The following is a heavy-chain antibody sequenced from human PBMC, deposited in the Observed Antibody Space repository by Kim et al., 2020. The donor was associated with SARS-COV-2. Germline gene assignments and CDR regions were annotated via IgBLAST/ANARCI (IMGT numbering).Heavy chain of an antibody. V-gene: IGHV1-69*13. Sequence: SVKVSCKASGGTFSSYAISWVRQAPGQGLEWMGGIIPIFGTANYAQKFQGRVTITADESTSTAYMELSSLRSEDTAVYYCARAEIVVVPAAISTYYYYGMDVWGQGTTVTVSS. CDR2: IIPIFGTA. CDR3: ARAEIVVVPAAISTYYYYGMDV. D-gene: IGHD2-2*02. J-gene: IGHJ6*02. CDR1: GGTFSSYA.